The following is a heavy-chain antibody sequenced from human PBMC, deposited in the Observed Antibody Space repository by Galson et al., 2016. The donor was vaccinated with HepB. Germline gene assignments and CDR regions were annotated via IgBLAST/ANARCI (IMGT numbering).Heavy chain of an antibody. CDR3: ASIAAAGYYYGMDV. J-gene: IGHJ6*02. Sequence: LEWVAVISYDGSNKYYADSVKGRFTISRDNSKNTLYLQMNSLRAEDTAVYYCASIAAAGYYYGMDVWGQGTTVTVSS. CDR2: ISYDGSNK. V-gene: IGHV3-30-3*01. D-gene: IGHD6-13*01.